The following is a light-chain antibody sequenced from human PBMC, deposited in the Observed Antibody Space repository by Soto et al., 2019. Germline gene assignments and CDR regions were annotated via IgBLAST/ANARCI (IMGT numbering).Light chain of an antibody. Sequence: VLSQSPGTLSLSPGERATLSCRASQSVSSNHLAWYQQKPGQAPRLLIYGGSSRATGIPARFSGSGSGTEFTLTISSLQSEDFAVYYCQQYNNWPRTFGQGTRLEIK. V-gene: IGKV3-15*01. CDR2: GGS. CDR1: QSVSSN. CDR3: QQYNNWPRT. J-gene: IGKJ5*01.